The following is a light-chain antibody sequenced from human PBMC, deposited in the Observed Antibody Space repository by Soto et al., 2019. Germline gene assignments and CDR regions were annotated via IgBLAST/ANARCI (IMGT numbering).Light chain of an antibody. CDR1: QSVGNN. V-gene: IGKV3-11*01. CDR2: DAS. CDR3: HHRGNGIT. J-gene: IGKJ5*01. Sequence: EIVMTQSPGTLSVSPGERVTLSCRASQSVGNNLAWHQQKPGQAPRLLIYDASNRATGIPARFSGSGSGTDFALTISSLEPEDFAVYYCHHRGNGITFGQGTRLEV.